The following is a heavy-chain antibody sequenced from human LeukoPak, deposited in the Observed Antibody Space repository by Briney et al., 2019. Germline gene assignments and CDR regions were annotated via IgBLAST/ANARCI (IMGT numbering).Heavy chain of an antibody. V-gene: IGHV4-59*01. CDR3: ARDLAFDY. CDR1: GGSITTYY. J-gene: IGHJ4*02. CDR2: VYYSGST. Sequence: SETLSLTCTVSGGSITTYYYWTWIRQPPGKGLEWIGCVYYSGSTNYNPSLKSRVTISVDTSKNQFSLKLSSVTAADTAVYYCARDLAFDYWGQGTLVTVSS.